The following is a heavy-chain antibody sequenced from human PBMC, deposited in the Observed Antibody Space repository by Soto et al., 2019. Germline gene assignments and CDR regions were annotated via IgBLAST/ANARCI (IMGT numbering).Heavy chain of an antibody. CDR2: ISSSSSYI. CDR1: GFTFSSYS. Sequence: EVQLVESGGGLVKPGGSLRLSCAASGFTFSSYSMNWVRQAPGKGLEWVSSISSSSSYIYYADSGKGRFTISRDNAKNYRYLQMNSLRAEDKAVYYCARDQPGYSYGYGLGYWGQGTLVTVSS. J-gene: IGHJ4*02. D-gene: IGHD5-18*01. CDR3: ARDQPGYSYGYGLGY. V-gene: IGHV3-21*01.